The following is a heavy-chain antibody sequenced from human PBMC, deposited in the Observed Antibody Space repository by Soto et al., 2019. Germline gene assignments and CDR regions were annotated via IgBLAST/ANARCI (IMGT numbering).Heavy chain of an antibody. V-gene: IGHV4-4*02. CDR2: SHQRGST. CDR3: ATRDNSRFY. Sequence: QVQLQESGPGLVKPSGTLSLTCAVSGVSISSHDWWTWVRQPPGKGLEWIGESHQRGSTNYNSSLASRVTIEVDTSKNQFSLKLRSVTVADTAVYYCATRDNSRFYWGQGTLVTVSS. D-gene: IGHD6-13*01. CDR1: GVSISSHDW. J-gene: IGHJ4*02.